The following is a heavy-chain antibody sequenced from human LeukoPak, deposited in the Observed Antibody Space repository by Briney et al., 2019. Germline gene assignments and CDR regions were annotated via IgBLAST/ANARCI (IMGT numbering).Heavy chain of an antibody. CDR1: GGSISSYY. CDR3: ARGRYDSRIFDY. J-gene: IGHJ4*02. V-gene: IGHV4-59*01. CDR2: IYYSGNT. Sequence: PSETLSLTCTVSGGSISSYYWSWIRQPPGKGLEWIGYIYYSGNTNYNPSLKSRVTISVDTSKNRFSLKLSSVTAADTAVYYCARGRYDSRIFDYWGQGTLVTVSS. D-gene: IGHD3-22*01.